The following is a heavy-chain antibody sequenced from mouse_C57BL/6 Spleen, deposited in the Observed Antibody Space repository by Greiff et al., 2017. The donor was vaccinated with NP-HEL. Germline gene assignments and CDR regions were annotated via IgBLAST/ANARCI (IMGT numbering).Heavy chain of an antibody. J-gene: IGHJ2*01. CDR3: ARSVYYYGSSFDY. V-gene: IGHV7-3*01. Sequence: EVMLVESGGGLVQPGGSLSLSCAASGFTFTDYYMSWVRQPPGKALEWLGFIRNKANGYTTEYSASVKGRFTISRDNSQSILYLQMNALRAEDSATYYCARSVYYYGSSFDYWGQGTTLTVSS. CDR1: GFTFTDYY. D-gene: IGHD1-1*01. CDR2: IRNKANGYTT.